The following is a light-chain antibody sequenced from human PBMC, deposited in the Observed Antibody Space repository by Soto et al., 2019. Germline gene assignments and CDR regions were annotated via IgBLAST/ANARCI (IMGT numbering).Light chain of an antibody. CDR1: QDIGGR. J-gene: IGKJ2*01. V-gene: IGKV1-12*02. CDR3: QHTTDFT. CDR2: AAS. Sequence: DIQMTQSPSSVSASVGDRITITCRASQDIGGRLAWFQQKPGKAPQYLIQAASILQSGVPSRFSGSTSGAESTLTITGLQPDDLGTYYCQHTTDFTFGQGTKVDIK.